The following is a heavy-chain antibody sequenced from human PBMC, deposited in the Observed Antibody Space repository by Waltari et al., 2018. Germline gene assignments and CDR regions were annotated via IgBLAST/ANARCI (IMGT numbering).Heavy chain of an antibody. Sequence: QVQLVESGGGVVQPGRSLSLSCAASEFTFRSHALPWVRQAPDKGLEWVAVISYNERNIYYVDTVKGRFTISRDNSEKMLYLQMNSLRVEDTAVYYCARDYCDRTNCHGMDVWGQGTTVTVSS. J-gene: IGHJ6*02. CDR2: ISYNERNI. CDR3: ARDYCDRTNCHGMDV. V-gene: IGHV3-30*04. D-gene: IGHD3-22*01. CDR1: EFTFRSHA.